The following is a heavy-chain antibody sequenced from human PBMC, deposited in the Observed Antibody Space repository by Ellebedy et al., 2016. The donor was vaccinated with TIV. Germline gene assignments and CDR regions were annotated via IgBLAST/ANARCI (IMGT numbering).Heavy chain of an antibody. CDR1: GGSFSAYY. Sequence: MPGGSLRLSCAVYGGSFSAYYWSWMRQPPGKGLEWIGEIHHSRSTTYNPSLKSLFTVSVDTSKNQFSLRLSSVTAADTAVYYCARRPLRYFDWVYYYHGMDVWGQGTTVTVSS. CDR3: ARRPLRYFDWVYYYHGMDV. CDR2: IHHSRST. J-gene: IGHJ6*02. V-gene: IGHV4-34*01. D-gene: IGHD3-9*01.